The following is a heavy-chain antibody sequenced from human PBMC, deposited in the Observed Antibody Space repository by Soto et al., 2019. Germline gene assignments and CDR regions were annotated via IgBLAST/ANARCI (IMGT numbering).Heavy chain of an antibody. V-gene: IGHV3-33*03. CDR1: GFTISTHG. CDR2: SWYDGSNK. CDR3: AAATTWNFHFPY. D-gene: IGHD1-7*01. J-gene: IGHJ4*02. Sequence: QAQLVESGGGVVQPGTSLRLSCAASGFTISTHGMHWVRQAPGKGLEWLANSWYDGSNKFYAESVKGRFSISKDNSKNTLYLQMSSLRAEDTDVYYCAAATTWNFHFPYWGQGTQVTVSS.